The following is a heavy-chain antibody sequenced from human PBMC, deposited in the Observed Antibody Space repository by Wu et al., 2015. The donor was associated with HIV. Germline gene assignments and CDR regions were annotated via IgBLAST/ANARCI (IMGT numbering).Heavy chain of an antibody. V-gene: IGHV1-69*12. CDR3: ARAITGTTAWFDP. Sequence: HVQLVQSGAEVKKPGSSVKVSCKAPGSTFRGYDVNWVRQAPGQGLEWMGGIIPIFGTANYAQKFQGRVTITADESTSTAYMELSSLRSEDTAVYYCARAITGTTAWFDPWGQGTLVTVSS. J-gene: IGHJ5*02. CDR2: IIPIFGTA. CDR1: GSTFRGYD. D-gene: IGHD1-7*01.